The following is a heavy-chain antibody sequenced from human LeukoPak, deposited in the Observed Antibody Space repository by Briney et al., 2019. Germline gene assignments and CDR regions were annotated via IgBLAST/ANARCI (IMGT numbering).Heavy chain of an antibody. D-gene: IGHD2-2*01. CDR2: ISSIISTI. J-gene: IGHJ4*02. V-gene: IGHV3-48*01. CDR1: GFTFSSYS. Sequence: GGSLRLSCAASGFTFSSYSMNWVRQAPGKGLGWVSYISSIISTIYYADSVKGRFTISRDNAKNSLNPQMNSLRAEDTAVYYCARESRRYCSSTSCYSVYWGQGTLVTVSS. CDR3: ARESRRYCSSTSCYSVY.